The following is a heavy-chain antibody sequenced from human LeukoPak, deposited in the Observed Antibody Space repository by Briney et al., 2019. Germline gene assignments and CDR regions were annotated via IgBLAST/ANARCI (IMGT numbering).Heavy chain of an antibody. V-gene: IGHV3-7*03. J-gene: IGHJ4*02. CDR1: GFTFSSYW. CDR2: IKQDGSEK. CDR3: ARDDHSSGWYGDFDY. Sequence: GGSLRLSCAASGFTFSSYWMSWVRQAPGKGLEWVANIKQDGSEKYYVDSVKGRFTISRDNAKNSLYLQMNSLRAEDTAVYYCARDDHSSGWYGDFDYWGQGTLVTVSS. D-gene: IGHD6-19*01.